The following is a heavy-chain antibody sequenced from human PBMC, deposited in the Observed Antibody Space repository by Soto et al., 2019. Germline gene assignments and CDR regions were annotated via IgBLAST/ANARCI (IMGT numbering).Heavy chain of an antibody. CDR3: AHATTVTTGGAFDI. CDR2: LFWDDDK. D-gene: IGHD4-17*01. V-gene: IGHV2-5*02. Sequence: QITLTESGPTLVKPTQTLTLSCTFSGFSLSTIGVGVGWVRQPPGKAPEWLALLFWDDDKRYSPSLKSRLTITKDTSKNQVVLAMTNMDPVDTATYFCAHATTVTTGGAFDIWGQGTVVTVSS. CDR1: GFSLSTIGVG. J-gene: IGHJ3*02.